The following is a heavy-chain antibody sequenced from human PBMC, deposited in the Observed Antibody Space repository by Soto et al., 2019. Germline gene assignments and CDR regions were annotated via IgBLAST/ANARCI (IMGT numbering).Heavy chain of an antibody. Sequence: LRLSCAASGFAFSSYAMHWVRQAPGKGLEWVAVISYDGRNKYYADSVKGRFTISRDNSKNTLYLEMNSLRVEDTAVYHCVRDTAYCSGGTCYSSHDMDVWGQGTTVTVSS. CDR3: VRDTAYCSGGTCYSSHDMDV. CDR1: GFAFSSYA. V-gene: IGHV3-30*04. D-gene: IGHD2-15*01. CDR2: ISYDGRNK. J-gene: IGHJ6*02.